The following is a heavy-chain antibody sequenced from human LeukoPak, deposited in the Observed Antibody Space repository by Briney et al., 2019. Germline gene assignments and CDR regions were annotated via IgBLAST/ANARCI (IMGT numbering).Heavy chain of an antibody. Sequence: GGSLRLSCAASGFTFSSYSMNWVRQAPGKGLEWVSSISSSSSYIYYADSVKGRFTISRDNAKNSLYLQMNSLRAEDTAVYYCARDQVYYYYYYMNVRGKGTTVTVS. V-gene: IGHV3-21*01. CDR2: ISSSSSYI. CDR1: GFTFSSYS. CDR3: ARDQVYYYYYYMNV. J-gene: IGHJ6*03.